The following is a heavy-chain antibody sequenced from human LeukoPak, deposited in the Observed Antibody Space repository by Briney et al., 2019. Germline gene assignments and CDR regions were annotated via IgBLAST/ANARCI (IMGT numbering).Heavy chain of an antibody. Sequence: GGSLRLSCAVSGFTFTTYAMSWVRQAPGKGLEWVSAISANGIDTYYADSVKGRFTISRDNSKNTLYLQMNSLRAEDTAVYYCAKSWGYSYGSSYGMDVWGQGTTVTVSS. CDR2: ISANGIDT. CDR3: AKSWGYSYGSSYGMDV. J-gene: IGHJ6*02. V-gene: IGHV3-23*01. D-gene: IGHD5-18*01. CDR1: GFTFTTYA.